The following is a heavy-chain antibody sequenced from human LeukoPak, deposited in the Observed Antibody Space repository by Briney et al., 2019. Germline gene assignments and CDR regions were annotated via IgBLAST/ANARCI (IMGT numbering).Heavy chain of an antibody. CDR3: ARNYYYESRIDY. J-gene: IGHJ4*02. D-gene: IGHD3-22*01. Sequence: SETLSLTCAVSGGSISSSNWWSWVRQPPGKGLEWIGRIYTSGSTNYNPSLKSRVTISVDTSKNQFSLKLSSVTAADTAVYYCARNYYYESRIDYWGQGTLVTVSS. V-gene: IGHV4-4*02. CDR1: GGSISSSNW. CDR2: IYTSGST.